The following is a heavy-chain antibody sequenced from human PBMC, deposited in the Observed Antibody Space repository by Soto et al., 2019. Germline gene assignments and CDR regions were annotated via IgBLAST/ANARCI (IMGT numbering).Heavy chain of an antibody. CDR1: GDRVSSNSAP. Sequence: PSQTLSLTCAISGDRVSSNSAPWNWIRQSPSRGLEWLGGTYYRSKWYNDYAVSVKSRITINPDTSKNQFSLQLNSVTPEDTAVYYCARGLDYCGSGSQPGYYYYYGMDVWGQGTTVTVSS. J-gene: IGHJ6*02. CDR2: TYYRSKWYN. V-gene: IGHV6-1*01. CDR3: ARGLDYCGSGSQPGYYYYYGMDV. D-gene: IGHD3-10*01.